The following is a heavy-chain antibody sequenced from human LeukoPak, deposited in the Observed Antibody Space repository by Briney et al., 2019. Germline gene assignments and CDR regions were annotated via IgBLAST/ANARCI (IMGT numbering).Heavy chain of an antibody. CDR3: ARHSSSSRGWFDP. J-gene: IGHJ5*02. D-gene: IGHD6-6*01. Sequence: SETLSLTCTVSGGSISHYYWSWIRQPPGKGLEWIGYIYSSGSTNHNPSLKSPVTISLDTSKNQFSLKLTSVTAADTAVYYCARHSSSSRGWFDPWGQGTLVTVSS. CDR1: GGSISHYY. CDR2: IYSSGST. V-gene: IGHV4-59*08.